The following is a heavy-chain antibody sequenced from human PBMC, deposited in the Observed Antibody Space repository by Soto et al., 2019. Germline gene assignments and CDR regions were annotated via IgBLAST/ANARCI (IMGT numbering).Heavy chain of an antibody. D-gene: IGHD5-12*01. V-gene: IGHV4-30-2*01. Sequence: SETLSLTCAVSGGSISSGGYSWSWIRQPPGKGLEWIGYIYHSGSTYYNPSLKSRVTISVDRSKNQFSLKLSSVTAADTAVYYCAMRRGCPYRYRIAFWGQGTSVT. CDR1: GGSISSGGYS. J-gene: IGHJ6*02. CDR2: IYHSGST. CDR3: AMRRGCPYRYRIAF.